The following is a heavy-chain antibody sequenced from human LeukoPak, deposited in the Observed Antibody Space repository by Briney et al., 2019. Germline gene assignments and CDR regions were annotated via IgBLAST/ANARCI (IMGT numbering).Heavy chain of an antibody. CDR3: AKDLSWGLDY. V-gene: IGHV3-23*01. D-gene: IGHD7-27*01. Sequence: PGGSPRLSCAASGFAFSTYGMSWVRQAPGEGPEWVSAISGSGAGTYYADSMTRRFTISRDKSKNTLYLQINSLRAEDTALYYCAKDLSWGLDYWGLGTLVTVTS. CDR1: GFAFSTYG. CDR2: ISGSGAGT. J-gene: IGHJ4*02.